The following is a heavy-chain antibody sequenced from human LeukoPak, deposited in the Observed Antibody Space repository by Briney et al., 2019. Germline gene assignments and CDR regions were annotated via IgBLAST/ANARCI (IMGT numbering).Heavy chain of an antibody. CDR2: ISSSRTTI. CDR3: ATITYCTVGSCYGSGYV. CDR1: GFTFSAYS. J-gene: IGHJ3*01. V-gene: IGHV3-48*01. D-gene: IGHD2-15*01. Sequence: PGGSLRLSCAASGFTFSAYSMNWVRQAPGKGLEWVSYISSSRTTIYYAGSVKGRFTISRDNAQNSLYLQMNSLRAEDTAVYYCATITYCTVGSCYGSGYVRGQGTMVTVSS.